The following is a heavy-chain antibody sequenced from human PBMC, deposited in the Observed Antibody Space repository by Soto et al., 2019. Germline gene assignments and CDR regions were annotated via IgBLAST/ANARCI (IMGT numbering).Heavy chain of an antibody. D-gene: IGHD3-16*02. CDR3: AKDLVYYRSYFDY. Sequence: GGSLRLSCAASGFTFSSYGMHWVRQAPGKGLEWVAVISYDGSNKYYADSAKGRFTIFRDNSKNTLYLQMNSLRAEDTAVYYCAKDLVYYRSYFDYWGHGTLVTVSS. J-gene: IGHJ4*01. CDR2: ISYDGSNK. V-gene: IGHV3-30*18. CDR1: GFTFSSYG.